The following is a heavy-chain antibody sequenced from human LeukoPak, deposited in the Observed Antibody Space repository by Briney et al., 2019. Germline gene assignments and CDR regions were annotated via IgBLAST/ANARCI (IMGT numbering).Heavy chain of an antibody. CDR3: AKDGGGATAGAFYI. CDR1: GFTFSSYG. D-gene: IGHD3-16*01. Sequence: GRSLRLSCAASGFTFSSYGMQWVRQAPGKGLEWVAVISYDGSNKYYADSVKGRFTISRDNSKNTLYLQMNSLRAEDTAVYYCAKDGGGATAGAFYIWGQGTIDTLS. CDR2: ISYDGSNK. V-gene: IGHV3-30*18. J-gene: IGHJ3*02.